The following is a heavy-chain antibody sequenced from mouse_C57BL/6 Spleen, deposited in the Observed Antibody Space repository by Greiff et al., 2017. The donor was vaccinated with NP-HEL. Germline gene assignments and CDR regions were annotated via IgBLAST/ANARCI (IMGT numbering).Heavy chain of an antibody. Sequence: VQLQQSGAELARPGASVKMSCKASGYTFTSYTMHWVKQRPGQGLEWIGYINPSSGYTKYNQKFKDKATLTADKSSRTAYMVLSSLTSEDSAVYYCARPITTVVAPAMDYWGQGTSVTVSS. CDR3: ARPITTVVAPAMDY. D-gene: IGHD1-1*01. V-gene: IGHV1-4*01. J-gene: IGHJ4*01. CDR1: GYTFTSYT. CDR2: INPSSGYT.